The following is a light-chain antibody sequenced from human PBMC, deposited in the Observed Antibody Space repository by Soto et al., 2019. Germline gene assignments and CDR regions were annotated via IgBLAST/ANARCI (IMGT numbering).Light chain of an antibody. V-gene: IGKV3-15*01. CDR2: SAS. Sequence: EIVIIPSQSTLYVSPGERATLSCRASQSVRSKLAGYQQKPGQAPRLLIYSASTRATGIPARFSGSGSGTEFTLTISSLQSEEFAVYNCEEYNNWPRTFGQGTMVDIK. J-gene: IGKJ1*01. CDR3: EEYNNWPRT. CDR1: QSVRSK.